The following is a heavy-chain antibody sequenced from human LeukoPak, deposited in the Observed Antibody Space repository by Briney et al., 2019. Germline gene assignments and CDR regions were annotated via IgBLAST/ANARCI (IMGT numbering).Heavy chain of an antibody. D-gene: IGHD2-15*01. CDR2: ISSSGSTI. J-gene: IGHJ6*02. CDR3: ARDRYCSGGSCYEWMSYYYYYVMDV. Sequence: GGSLRLSCAASGFTFSSYEMNWVRQAPGKGLEWVSYISSSGSTIYYADSAKGRFTISRDNAKNSLYLQMNSLRAEDTAVYYCARDRYCSGGSCYEWMSYYYYYVMDVWGQGTTVTVSS. CDR1: GFTFSSYE. V-gene: IGHV3-48*03.